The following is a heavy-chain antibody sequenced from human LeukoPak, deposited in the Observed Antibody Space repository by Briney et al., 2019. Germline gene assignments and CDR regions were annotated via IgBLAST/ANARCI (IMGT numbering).Heavy chain of an antibody. Sequence: PSETLSLTCAVYGGSFSGYYWSWIRQPPGKGLEWIGEINHSGSTNYNPSLKSRVTISVDTSKNQFSLKLSSVTAAVTAVYYCARGLASSSWYSLTYYYYYYGMDVWGQGTTVTVSS. CDR3: ARGLASSSWYSLTYYYYYYGMDV. CDR2: INHSGST. CDR1: GGSFSGYY. V-gene: IGHV4-34*01. J-gene: IGHJ6*02. D-gene: IGHD6-13*01.